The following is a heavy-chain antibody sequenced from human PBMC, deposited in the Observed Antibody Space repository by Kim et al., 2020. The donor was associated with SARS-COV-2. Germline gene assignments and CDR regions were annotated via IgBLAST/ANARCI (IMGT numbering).Heavy chain of an antibody. J-gene: IGHJ6*02. CDR1: GFTFGDYA. CDR2: IRSKAYGGTT. V-gene: IGHV3-49*04. Sequence: GGSLRLSCTASGFTFGDYAMSWVRQAPGKGLEWVGFIRSKAYGGTTEYAASVKGRFTISRDDSKSIAYLQMNSLKTEDTAVYYCTRFWGSMVRGVWVSSYYYGMDVWGQGTTVTVSS. CDR3: TRFWGSMVRGVWVSSYYYGMDV. D-gene: IGHD3-10*01.